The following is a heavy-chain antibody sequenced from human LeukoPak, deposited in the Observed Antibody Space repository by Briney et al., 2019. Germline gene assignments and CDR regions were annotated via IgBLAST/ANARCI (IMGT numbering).Heavy chain of an antibody. CDR2: IIPSNGGT. V-gene: IGHV1-2*02. Sequence: ASVKVSCKTSGYTFTGYFMRWVRQAPGQGLEWMGWIIPSNGGTKCAQKFQGRVNMTCDTSISTAYMELSSLRSDDTAVYYCARHAYDNSGHIYWGQGTLVTVSS. D-gene: IGHD3-22*01. CDR1: GYTFTGYF. CDR3: ARHAYDNSGHIY. J-gene: IGHJ4*02.